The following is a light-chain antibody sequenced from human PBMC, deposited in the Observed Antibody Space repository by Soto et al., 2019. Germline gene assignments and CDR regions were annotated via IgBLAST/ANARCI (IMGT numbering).Light chain of an antibody. CDR1: SGDIGAYNF. J-gene: IGLJ2*01. Sequence: QSALTQPASVSGSPGQSITISCTGTSGDIGAYNFVSWYQQNPGKVPKLVIYDVSNRPPGVSNRFSGSKSGNTASLTISGLQAYDEADYYCNSYTTTFALVFGGGTKLTVL. V-gene: IGLV2-14*01. CDR3: NSYTTTFALV. CDR2: DVS.